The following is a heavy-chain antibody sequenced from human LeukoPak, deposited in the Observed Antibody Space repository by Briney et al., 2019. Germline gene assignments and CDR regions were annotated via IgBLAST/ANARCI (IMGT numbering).Heavy chain of an antibody. CDR1: GGSFSSYY. CDR2: INHSGST. CDR3: ARGLRGYGLDY. J-gene: IGHJ4*02. D-gene: IGHD5-12*01. Sequence: SETLSLTCAVYGGSFSSYYWSWIRQPPGKGLEWIGEINHSGSTNYNPSLKSRVTISVDTSKNQFSLKLSSVTAADTAVYYCARGLRGYGLDYWGQGTLVTVSS. V-gene: IGHV4-34*01.